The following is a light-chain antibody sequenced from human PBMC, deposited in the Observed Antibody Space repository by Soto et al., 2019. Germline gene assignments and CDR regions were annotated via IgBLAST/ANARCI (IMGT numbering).Light chain of an antibody. Sequence: IVMTQTPLSSPVTLGQPASISCKSSQSLVHSDGYTYLSWYQLKPGQPPRLLIYRVSNRFSGVPDRFSGSGAGTDFTLRISRVESEDVGVYFCMQGTQFPPYTFGQGTKLEI. CDR2: RVS. J-gene: IGKJ2*01. V-gene: IGKV2-24*01. CDR3: MQGTQFPPYT. CDR1: QSLVHSDGYTY.